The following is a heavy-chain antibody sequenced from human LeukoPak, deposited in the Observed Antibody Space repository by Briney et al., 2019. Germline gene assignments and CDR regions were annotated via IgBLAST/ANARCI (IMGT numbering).Heavy chain of an antibody. J-gene: IGHJ4*02. V-gene: IGHV4-34*01. CDR2: INHSGST. Sequence: SETLSLTCAVYGGSFSGYYWSWIRQPPGKWLEWIGEINHSGSTNYNPSLKSRVTISVDTSKNQFSLKLSSVTAADTAVYYCARGRPTYDSSGYYTPWGQGTLVTVSS. CDR1: GGSFSGYY. D-gene: IGHD3-22*01. CDR3: ARGRPTYDSSGYYTP.